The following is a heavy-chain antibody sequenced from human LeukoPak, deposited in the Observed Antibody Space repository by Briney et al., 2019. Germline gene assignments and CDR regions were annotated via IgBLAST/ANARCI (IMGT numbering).Heavy chain of an antibody. J-gene: IGHJ4*02. CDR3: ATVGHTAAETN. CDR1: GFTFSSYS. D-gene: IGHD6-13*01. Sequence: PGGSLRLSCAASGFTFSSYSMNWVRQAPGEGLEWVSSISSSSSYIYYADSVKGRFTISRDNAKNSLYLQMNSLRAEDTAVYYCATVGHTAAETNWGQGTLVTVSS. V-gene: IGHV3-21*01. CDR2: ISSSSSYI.